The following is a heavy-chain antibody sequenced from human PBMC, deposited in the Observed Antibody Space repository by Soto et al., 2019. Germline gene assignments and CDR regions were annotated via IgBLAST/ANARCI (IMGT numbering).Heavy chain of an antibody. CDR1: GGTFSSHV. CDR2: IMPIIGTA. Sequence: QVQLVQSGAEVKKPGSSLKVSCKASGGTFSSHVFNWVRQAPGQGLEWMGGIMPIIGTANYAQKFQGRVTITADEYTSTAYMELSSLRSEDAAVYYCARDLEFRDGNVAHLDYWGQGTLVTGSS. J-gene: IGHJ4*02. CDR3: ARDLEFRDGNVAHLDY. D-gene: IGHD3-10*01. V-gene: IGHV1-69*01.